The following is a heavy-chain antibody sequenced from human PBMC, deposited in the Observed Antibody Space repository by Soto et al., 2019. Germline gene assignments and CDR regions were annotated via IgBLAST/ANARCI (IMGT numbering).Heavy chain of an antibody. CDR3: TREIIEVNGAIRWFDP. J-gene: IGHJ5*02. CDR2: ISDDGNNK. D-gene: IGHD2-8*01. Sequence: GGSLRLSCAASGFTFSSYGMHWVRQAPGKGLEWVAAISDDGNNKYYADSVKGRFTISRDSSRNTLHLQMDTLRTEDTAVYYCTREIIEVNGAIRWFDPWGRGTLVTVSS. CDR1: GFTFSSYG. V-gene: IGHV3-30*03.